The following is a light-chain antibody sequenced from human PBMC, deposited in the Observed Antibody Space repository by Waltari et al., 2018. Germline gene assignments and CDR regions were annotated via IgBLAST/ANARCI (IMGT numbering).Light chain of an antibody. CDR1: QSVRSSY. V-gene: IGKV3-20*01. J-gene: IGKJ2*02. Sequence: DIVLTQSPGTLSLSPGERATLSCRASQSVRSSYLAWYQHKPGQAPRLLIYGASSRATGIADRFSGSGSGTDFNLTISRLEPEDFAVYYCQQYGNSPRTFGQGTRLEIK. CDR3: QQYGNSPRT. CDR2: GAS.